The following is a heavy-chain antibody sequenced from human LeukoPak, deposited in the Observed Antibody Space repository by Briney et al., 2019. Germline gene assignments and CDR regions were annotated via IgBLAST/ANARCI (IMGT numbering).Heavy chain of an antibody. CDR3: AKDAQRGFDYSNSLEY. J-gene: IGHJ4*02. CDR1: GFTFSHYG. V-gene: IGHV3-33*06. Sequence: GGSLRLSCVPSGFTFSHYGMHWVRQAPGKGLEWVAAIWSDGRNKFYADSVQGRFTISRDDSQNTVFLQMNSLRAEDTAIYYCAKDAQRGFDYSNSLEYGGQGTLGTVSS. D-gene: IGHD4-11*01. CDR2: IWSDGRNK.